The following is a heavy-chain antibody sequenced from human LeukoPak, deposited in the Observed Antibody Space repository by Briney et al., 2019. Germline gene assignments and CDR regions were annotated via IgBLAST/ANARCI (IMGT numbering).Heavy chain of an antibody. J-gene: IGHJ4*02. CDR2: INQIGNT. V-gene: IGHV4-34*01. Sequence: SETLSLTCYLYGGSFSGYYWSWIRQSPGKGLEWIGEINQIGNTNYIPSLKSRLTISIDTSNNQFSLNLTSVTAADTGVYYCARIRRPLRGYFDHWAREPWSP. D-gene: IGHD3-16*01. CDR1: GGSFSGYY. CDR3: ARIRRPLRGYFDH.